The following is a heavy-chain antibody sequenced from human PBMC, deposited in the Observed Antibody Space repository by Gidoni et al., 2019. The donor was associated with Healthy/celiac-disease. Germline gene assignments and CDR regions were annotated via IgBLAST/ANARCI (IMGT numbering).Heavy chain of an antibody. J-gene: IGHJ6*02. CDR3: ARHRSLHRGYGMDV. CDR1: AFTFSSYS. V-gene: IGHV3-21*01. CDR2: ISSSSSYI. Sequence: EVKLVESGGGLVKPGGSLRLPCEASAFTFSSYSMNWVRQAPGKGLEWVSSISSSSSYIYYADSVKCRFTISRDNAKNSLYLQMNSLRAEDTAVYYCARHRSLHRGYGMDVWGQGTTVTVSS. D-gene: IGHD3-10*01.